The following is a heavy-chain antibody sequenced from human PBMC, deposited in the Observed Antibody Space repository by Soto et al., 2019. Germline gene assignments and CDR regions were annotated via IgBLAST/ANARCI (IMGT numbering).Heavy chain of an antibody. V-gene: IGHV3-11*06. D-gene: IGHD4-4*01. CDR1: GFSFSDYY. Sequence: PGGSLRLSCVVSGFSFSDYYMSWIRQAPGKGLEWVSYIGSSSRYTNYADSVKGRFIISRDNAKKSLYLQMNNLRAEDTGVYYCAREIDSNYDGMDVWGQGTTVTVSS. CDR2: IGSSSRYT. J-gene: IGHJ6*02. CDR3: AREIDSNYDGMDV.